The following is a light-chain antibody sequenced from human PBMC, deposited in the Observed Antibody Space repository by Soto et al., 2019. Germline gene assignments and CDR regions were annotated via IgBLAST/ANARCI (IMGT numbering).Light chain of an antibody. V-gene: IGKV3-20*01. J-gene: IGKJ3*01. CDR2: AAS. Sequence: EVVLTQSPGTLSLSPGERATLSCRASQIVTINSLAWYQQKPGQPPRLLIYAASTRAPAIPDRFSGSGSGTDFTLTISRLQPEDFALYYCQQYGDSPFTFGPGTRVDVK. CDR3: QQYGDSPFT. CDR1: QIVTINS.